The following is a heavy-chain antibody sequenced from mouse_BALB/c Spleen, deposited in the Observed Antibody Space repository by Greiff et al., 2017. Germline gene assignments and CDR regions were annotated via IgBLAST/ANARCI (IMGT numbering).Heavy chain of an antibody. J-gene: IGHJ3*01. V-gene: IGHV2-9*02. CDR2: IWAGGST. D-gene: IGHD2-4*01. Sequence: VKVVESGPGLVAPSQSLSITCTVSGFSLTSYGVHWVRQPPGKGLEWLGVIWAGGSTNYNSALMSRLSISKDNSKSQVFLKMNSLQTDDTAMYYCARVPYDYDGFAYWGQGTLVTVSA. CDR1: GFSLTSYG. CDR3: ARVPYDYDGFAY.